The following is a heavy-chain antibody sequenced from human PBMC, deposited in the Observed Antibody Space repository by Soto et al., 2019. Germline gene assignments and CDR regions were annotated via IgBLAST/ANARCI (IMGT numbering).Heavy chain of an antibody. CDR3: ARVMVRGVITGLYGMDV. CDR2: IIPIFGTA. V-gene: IGHV1-69*13. CDR1: AGTFSSYA. J-gene: IGHJ6*02. D-gene: IGHD3-10*01. Sequence: SVKVSCKASAGTFSSYAISCVRHSQRQLLEWMGGIIPIFGTANYAQKFQGRVTITADESTSTAYMELSSLRSEDTAVYYCARVMVRGVITGLYGMDVWGQGTTVTSP.